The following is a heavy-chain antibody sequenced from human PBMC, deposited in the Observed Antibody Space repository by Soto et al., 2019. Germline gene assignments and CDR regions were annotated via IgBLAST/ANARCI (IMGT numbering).Heavy chain of an antibody. Sequence: PGGSLRLSCAASGFTFSSYAMSWVRQAPGKGLEWVSAISGSGGSTYYADSVKGRFTISRDNSKNTLYLQMNSLRAEDTAVYYCAKDETLRFLEWLSTDAFDIWGQGTMVTVSS. V-gene: IGHV3-23*01. D-gene: IGHD3-3*01. CDR1: GFTFSSYA. CDR3: AKDETLRFLEWLSTDAFDI. J-gene: IGHJ3*02. CDR2: ISGSGGST.